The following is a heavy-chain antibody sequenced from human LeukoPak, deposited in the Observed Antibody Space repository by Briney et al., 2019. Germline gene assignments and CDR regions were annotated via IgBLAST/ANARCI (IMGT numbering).Heavy chain of an antibody. D-gene: IGHD6-13*01. CDR3: AKDSGPAAGYEFQH. Sequence: GGSLRLSCAASGFTFDDYAMHWVRQAPGKGLEWVSGISWNSGSIGYADSVKGRFTISRDNAKNSLHLQMNSLRAEDTALYYCAKDSGPAAGYEFQHWGQGTLVTVSS. V-gene: IGHV3-9*01. CDR2: ISWNSGSI. J-gene: IGHJ1*01. CDR1: GFTFDDYA.